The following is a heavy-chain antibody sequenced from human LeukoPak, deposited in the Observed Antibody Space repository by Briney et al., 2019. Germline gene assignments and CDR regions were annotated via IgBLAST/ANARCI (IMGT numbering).Heavy chain of an antibody. D-gene: IGHD6-6*01. CDR1: GFTFDDYA. CDR2: ISWNSGSI. Sequence: GGSLRLSCAASGFTFDDYAMHWVRQAPGKGLEWLSGISWNSGSIGYADSVKGRFTVSRDNAKNSLYLQMNSLRAEDMALYYCAKDIGYSSSRGIDYWGQGTLVTVSS. J-gene: IGHJ4*02. V-gene: IGHV3-9*03. CDR3: AKDIGYSSSRGIDY.